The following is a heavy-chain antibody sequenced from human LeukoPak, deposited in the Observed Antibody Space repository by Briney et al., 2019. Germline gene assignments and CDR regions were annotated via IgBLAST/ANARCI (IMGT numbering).Heavy chain of an antibody. CDR1: GFTFSSYA. Sequence: GGSLRLSCAASGFTFSSYAMSWVRQAPGKGLEWVSAISGSGGSTYYADSVKGRFTISRDNSKNTLYLQMNSLRAEDTAVYYCAKDQTRNYYGSGSYDYWGQGTLVTVSS. J-gene: IGHJ4*02. V-gene: IGHV3-23*01. D-gene: IGHD3-10*01. CDR2: ISGSGGST. CDR3: AKDQTRNYYGSGSYDY.